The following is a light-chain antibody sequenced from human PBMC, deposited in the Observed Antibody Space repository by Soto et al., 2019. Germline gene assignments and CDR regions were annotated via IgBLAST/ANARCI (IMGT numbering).Light chain of an antibody. V-gene: IGKV1-5*01. CDR1: QSISSW. CDR2: AAS. Sequence: DIQMTQSPSTLSASVGDRVTITCRASQSISSWLAWYQQKPGKAPKLLIYAASSLESGVPSRFSGSGSGTEFTLTISSLQPDDFATYYCQQYNSYSTYTFGQGTKLEIK. J-gene: IGKJ2*01. CDR3: QQYNSYSTYT.